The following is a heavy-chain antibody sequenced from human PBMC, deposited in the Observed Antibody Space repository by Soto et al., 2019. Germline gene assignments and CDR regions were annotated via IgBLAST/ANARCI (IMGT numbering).Heavy chain of an antibody. CDR1: GYTFTSYA. D-gene: IGHD3-9*01. Sequence: ASVKVSCKASGYTFTSYAMHWVRQAPGQRLEWMGWINAGNGNTKYSQKFQGRVTMTRNTSISTAYMELSSLRAEDTAVYYCASRYYDILTGLDYWGQGTLVTVSS. J-gene: IGHJ4*02. V-gene: IGHV1-3*01. CDR3: ASRYYDILTGLDY. CDR2: INAGNGNT.